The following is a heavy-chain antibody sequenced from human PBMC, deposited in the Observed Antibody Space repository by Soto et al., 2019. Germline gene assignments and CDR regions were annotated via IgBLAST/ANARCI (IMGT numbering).Heavy chain of an antibody. CDR2: IILPFGTP. CDR1: GGTFSNYA. V-gene: IGHV1-69*12. CDR3: ARGPDYEGYFDY. D-gene: IGHD4-17*01. Sequence: QVRLVQSEAEVKKPGSSVKVSCKASGGTFSNYAISWVRQAPGQGLEWMGVIILPFGTPNYAQTFQGRVTITADESMTTAYMEPSGLRSEDTAVYYCARGPDYEGYFDYWGRGTLVTVSS. J-gene: IGHJ4*02.